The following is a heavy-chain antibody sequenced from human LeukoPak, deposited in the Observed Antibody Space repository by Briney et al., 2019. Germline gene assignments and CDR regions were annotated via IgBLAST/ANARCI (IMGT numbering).Heavy chain of an antibody. D-gene: IGHD2-21*01. CDR2: ISGSGGST. V-gene: IGHV3-23*01. CDR3: ANSGSCGGDCYPYYFDY. J-gene: IGHJ4*02. Sequence: GGSLRLSCAASGFTFSSYAMSWVRQAPGKGLEWVSAISGSGGSTYYADSVKGRFTISRDNSKNTLYLQMNSLRAEDTAVYYCANSGSCGGDCYPYYFDYWGQGTLVTVSS. CDR1: GFTFSSYA.